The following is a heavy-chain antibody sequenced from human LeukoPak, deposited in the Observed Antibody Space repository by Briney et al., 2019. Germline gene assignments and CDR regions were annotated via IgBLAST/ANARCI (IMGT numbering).Heavy chain of an antibody. J-gene: IGHJ5*02. V-gene: IGHV1-2*02. D-gene: IGHD6-13*01. CDR2: INPNSGGT. CDR1: GYTFTGYY. Sequence: VASVKVSCKASGYTFTGYYMHWVRQAPGQGLEWMGWINPNSGGTNYAQKFQGRVTMTRDTSISTAYMELSRLISDDTAVYYCARKGSTPRRWFDPWGQGTLVTVSS. CDR3: ARKGSTPRRWFDP.